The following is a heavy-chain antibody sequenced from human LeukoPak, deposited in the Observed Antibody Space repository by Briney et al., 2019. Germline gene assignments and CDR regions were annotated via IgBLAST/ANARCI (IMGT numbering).Heavy chain of an antibody. D-gene: IGHD5-18*01. V-gene: IGHV3-30*02. Sequence: GGSLRLSCAASGFTLSNSGMHWVRQAPGEGLEWVAFIRFDASKKYYAESVRGRFTISRDNSKNTLFLQVNSLRTEDTAVYYCAKGYSYGIDYWAQGTLVTVSS. CDR1: GFTLSNSG. CDR3: AKGYSYGIDY. J-gene: IGHJ4*02. CDR2: IRFDASKK.